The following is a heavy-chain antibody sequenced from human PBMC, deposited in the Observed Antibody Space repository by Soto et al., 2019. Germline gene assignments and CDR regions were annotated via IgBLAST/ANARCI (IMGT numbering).Heavy chain of an antibody. CDR1: GFTFSSYA. D-gene: IGHD6-19*01. J-gene: IGHJ4*02. CDR2: ISYDGSNK. Sequence: QVQLVESGGGVVQPGRSLRLSCAASGFTFSSYAMNWVRQAPGKGLEWVALISYDGSNKYYADSVKGRFTISRDNSKNTLYLQMNSLRAEDTAVYYCAKDGAVAGTLFDYWGQGTLVTVSS. CDR3: AKDGAVAGTLFDY. V-gene: IGHV3-30*04.